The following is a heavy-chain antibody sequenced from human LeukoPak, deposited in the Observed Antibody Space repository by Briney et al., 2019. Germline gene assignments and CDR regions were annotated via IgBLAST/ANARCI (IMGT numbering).Heavy chain of an antibody. CDR2: IYYSGST. J-gene: IGHJ5*02. CDR3: ARLLQRSWLDP. CDR1: GGSISSGDYY. V-gene: IGHV4-30-4*01. Sequence: SETLSLTCTVSGGSISSGDYYWSWIRQPPGKGLEWIGYIYYSGSTYYNPSLKSRVTISVDTSKNQFSLKLGSVTAADTAVYYCARLLQRSWLDPWGQGTLVTVSS.